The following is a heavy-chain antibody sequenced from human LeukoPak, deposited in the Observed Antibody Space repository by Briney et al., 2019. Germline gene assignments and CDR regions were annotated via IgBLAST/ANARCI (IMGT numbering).Heavy chain of an antibody. CDR3: AGYYSSIYGMDV. CDR2: IYYSGST. J-gene: IGHJ6*02. D-gene: IGHD3-3*01. CDR1: GGSISSYY. Sequence: KPSETLSLTCTVSGGSISSYYWSWIRQPPGKGLEWIGYIYYSGSTNYNPSLKSRVTISVDTSKNQFSLKLSSVTAADTAVYFCAGYYSSIYGMDVWGQGTSVTVSS. V-gene: IGHV4-59*01.